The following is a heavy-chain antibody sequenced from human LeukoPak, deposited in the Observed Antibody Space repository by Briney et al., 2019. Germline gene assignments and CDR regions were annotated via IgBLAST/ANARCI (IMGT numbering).Heavy chain of an antibody. V-gene: IGHV3-23*01. CDR2: ISASGGST. CDR1: GFTFSSSA. CDR3: ARAPGGFHGDYSPIAY. D-gene: IGHD4-17*01. Sequence: GGSLRLSCAASGFTFSSSAMSWVRQVPGKGLEWVSGISASGGSTSYADSVKGRFTISRDNSQNTLFLQMNSLRAEETAMYYCARAPGGFHGDYSPIAYWGQGTLVTVSS. J-gene: IGHJ4*02.